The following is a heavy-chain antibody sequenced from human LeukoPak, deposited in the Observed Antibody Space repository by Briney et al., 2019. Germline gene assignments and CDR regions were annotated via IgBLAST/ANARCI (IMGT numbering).Heavy chain of an antibody. V-gene: IGHV3-21*01. CDR3: ARDGEGGVPYDSSGYRY. J-gene: IGHJ4*02. Sequence: PGGSLRLSCVASGFTFRTYWMSWVRQAPGKGLEWVSSISSSSSYIYYADSVKGRFTISRDNAKNSLYLQMNSLRAEDTAVYYCARDGEGGVPYDSSGYRYWGQGTLVTVSS. D-gene: IGHD3-22*01. CDR2: ISSSSSYI. CDR1: GFTFRTYW.